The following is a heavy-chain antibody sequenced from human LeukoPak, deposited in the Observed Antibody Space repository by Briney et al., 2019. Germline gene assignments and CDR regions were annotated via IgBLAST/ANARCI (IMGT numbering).Heavy chain of an antibody. CDR1: GDSVSSNSAA. Sequence: SQTPSLTCAISGDSVSSNSAAWNWIRQSPSRGLEWLGRTYYRSKWYNDYAVSVKSRITINPDTSKNQFSLQLNSVTPEDTAVYYCARANDYGDYPLYYYYYYGMDVWGQGTTVTVSS. CDR3: ARANDYGDYPLYYYYYYGMDV. CDR2: TYYRSKWYN. V-gene: IGHV6-1*01. J-gene: IGHJ6*02. D-gene: IGHD4-17*01.